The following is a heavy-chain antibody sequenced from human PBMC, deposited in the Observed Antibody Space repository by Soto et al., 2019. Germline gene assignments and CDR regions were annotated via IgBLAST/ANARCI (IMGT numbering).Heavy chain of an antibody. CDR2: IFQSGST. V-gene: IGHV4-4*02. CDR3: ARGRGRYSSGWSWFDP. Sequence: PSETLSLTCGVSGGTIRGPDWWTWVRQPPGKGLEWIGEIFQSGSTNYTPSLESRVTISVDKSKNQFSLTLTSVTAADTAVYFCARGRGRYSSGWSWFDPWGQGILVTVS. D-gene: IGHD6-19*01. J-gene: IGHJ5*02. CDR1: GGTIRGPDW.